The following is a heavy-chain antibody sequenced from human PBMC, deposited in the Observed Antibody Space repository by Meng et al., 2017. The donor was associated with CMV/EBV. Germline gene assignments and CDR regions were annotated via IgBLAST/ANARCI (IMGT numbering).Heavy chain of an antibody. CDR1: GFTLSSKW. Sequence: GGSLRLSCTASGFTLSSKWMTWVRQAPGKGLEWVANINQDGSEKYSVDSVKGRFTISRDNAKNSLSLQMNSLRVEDTAVYYCTRGYSRLGAFDIWGQGTVVTVS. V-gene: IGHV3-7*01. CDR2: INQDGSEK. CDR3: TRGYSRLGAFDI. J-gene: IGHJ3*02. D-gene: IGHD2-21*01.